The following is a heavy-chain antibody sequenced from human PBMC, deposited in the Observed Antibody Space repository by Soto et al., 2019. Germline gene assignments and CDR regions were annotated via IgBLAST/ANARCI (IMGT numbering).Heavy chain of an antibody. CDR3: AKENGYSSSWFEFDY. CDR1: GFTFSSYA. V-gene: IGHV3-23*01. J-gene: IGHJ4*02. Sequence: EVQLLESGGGLVQPGGSLRLSCAASGFTFSSYAMSWVRQAPGKGLAWVSAISGSGGSTYYADSVKGRFTISRDNSKNTRYLQMNRLRAEDTAVYYCAKENGYSSSWFEFDYWGQGTLVTVSS. CDR2: ISGSGGST. D-gene: IGHD6-13*01.